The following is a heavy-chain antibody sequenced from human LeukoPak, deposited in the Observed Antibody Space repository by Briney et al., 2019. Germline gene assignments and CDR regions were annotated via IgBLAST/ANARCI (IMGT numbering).Heavy chain of an antibody. J-gene: IGHJ4*02. V-gene: IGHV3-23*01. CDR2: ISGIVGST. D-gene: IGHD2-15*01. Sequence: GGSPRLSCAASGFTPSTYATSWVRHAPRKGLEWVSAISGIVGSTYYADSVKGRFTISRDNSKNTLYLQMNSLRAEDTAVYYCAKDPAPRQPPRYWGQGTLVTVSS. CDR3: AKDPAPRQPPRY. CDR1: GFTPSTYA.